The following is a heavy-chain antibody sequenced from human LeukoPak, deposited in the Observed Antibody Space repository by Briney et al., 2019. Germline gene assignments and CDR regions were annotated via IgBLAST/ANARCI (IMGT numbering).Heavy chain of an antibody. V-gene: IGHV1-69*13. CDR1: GGTFSSYA. CDR2: IIPMFGTE. D-gene: IGHD2-2*01. Sequence: SVKVSCKASGGTFSSYAMRWGGQDPGEGREGRGGIIPMFGTENYAQKFQGRVTLTADESTRTAYMELRSLRSEDTAVYYCARGAVEYQLLSGWFDHWGQGTLVTVSS. J-gene: IGHJ5*02. CDR3: ARGAVEYQLLSGWFDH.